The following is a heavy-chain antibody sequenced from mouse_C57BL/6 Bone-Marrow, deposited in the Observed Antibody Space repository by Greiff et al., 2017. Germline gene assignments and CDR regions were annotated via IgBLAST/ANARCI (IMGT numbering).Heavy chain of an antibody. D-gene: IGHD4-1*01. V-gene: IGHV1-54*01. Sequence: VQLQQSGAELVRPGTSVKVSCKASGYAFTNYLIAWVKQRPGQGLEWIGVINPGSGGTNYTEKFKGKATLTADKSSSTAYMQRSSLTSEDSAVYFCARSKNWDTWFAYWGQGTLVTVSA. CDR3: ARSKNWDTWFAY. CDR1: GYAFTNYL. CDR2: INPGSGGT. J-gene: IGHJ3*01.